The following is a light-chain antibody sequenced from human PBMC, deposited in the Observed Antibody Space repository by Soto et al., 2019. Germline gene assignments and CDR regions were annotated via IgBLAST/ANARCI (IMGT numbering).Light chain of an antibody. J-gene: IGLJ1*01. V-gene: IGLV2-14*01. Sequence: QSVLTQPASVSGSPGQSIAISCTGTSSDVGGYNYVSWYQQHPGKAPKLMIYDVSNRPSGVSNRFSGSKSDTTASLTISGLQAEDEADYYCSSYTSSSSPYVFGTGTKLTVL. CDR3: SSYTSSSSPYV. CDR1: SSDVGGYNY. CDR2: DVS.